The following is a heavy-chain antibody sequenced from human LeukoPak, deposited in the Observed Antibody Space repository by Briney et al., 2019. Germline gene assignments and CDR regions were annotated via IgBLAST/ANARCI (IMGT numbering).Heavy chain of an antibody. D-gene: IGHD3-16*02. Sequence: ASVKVSCKASGYTFTSYGISWVRQAPGQGLEWMGWISAYNGNTNYAQKLQGRVTVTTDTSTSTAYMELRSLRSDDTAVYYCARGTYDYVWGSYRLSVPYYFDYWGQGTPVTVSS. J-gene: IGHJ4*02. CDR1: GYTFTSYG. CDR3: ARGTYDYVWGSYRLSVPYYFDY. V-gene: IGHV1-18*01. CDR2: ISAYNGNT.